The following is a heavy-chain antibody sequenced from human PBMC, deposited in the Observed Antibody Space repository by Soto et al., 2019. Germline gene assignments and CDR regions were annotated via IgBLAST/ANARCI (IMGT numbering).Heavy chain of an antibody. V-gene: IGHV3-23*01. J-gene: IGHJ4*02. Sequence: ESLMLSCAASGITFSNYAVSLVRQSPGRGLEWVASISDRGGSTKYADSVNGRFTISRDNSRNTLFLQMDTLRAEDTAVYYCERLTYSYVSLYFFDFWGQGTLVTVSS. CDR3: ERLTYSYVSLYFFDF. CDR1: GITFSNYA. D-gene: IGHD5-18*01. CDR2: ISDRGGST.